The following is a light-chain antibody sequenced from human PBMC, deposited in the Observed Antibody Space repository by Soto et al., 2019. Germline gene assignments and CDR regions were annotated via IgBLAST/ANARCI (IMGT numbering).Light chain of an antibody. J-gene: IGKJ1*01. V-gene: IGKV2-30*01. Sequence: IVLTQSPLSLSVTLGQPAPISCRSSQSLVYSDGNTYLNWFHQRPGQSPRRLIHKVSNRDSGVPDRFSGSGSDTDFTLSISRVEADDVGVFYCMQGISFTFGQGTRVEIK. CDR3: MQGISFT. CDR2: KVS. CDR1: QSLVYSDGNTY.